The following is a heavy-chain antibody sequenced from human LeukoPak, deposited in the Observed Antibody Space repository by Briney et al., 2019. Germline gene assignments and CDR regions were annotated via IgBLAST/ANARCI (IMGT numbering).Heavy chain of an antibody. CDR2: ISSSGSSK. Sequence: SGGSLRLSCAASGFTFSDYYMTWIRQAPGRGLEWVSHISSSGSSKYYADSVKGRFTISRDNSKNTLYLQVNSLRAEDTAVYYCAKGNGYSYGRYYFDYWGQGTLVTVSS. D-gene: IGHD5-18*01. CDR3: AKGNGYSYGRYYFDY. V-gene: IGHV3-11*01. CDR1: GFTFSDYY. J-gene: IGHJ4*02.